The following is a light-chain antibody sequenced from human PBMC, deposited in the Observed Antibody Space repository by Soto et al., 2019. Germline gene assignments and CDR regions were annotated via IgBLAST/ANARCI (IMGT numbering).Light chain of an antibody. J-gene: IGKJ1*01. CDR2: AAS. V-gene: IGKV1-9*01. CDR3: QHPKWA. Sequence: IQLTQSPSSLSAYVGDRVTITCRASQDISGYVAWYQQRPGRAPQLLIYAASALQTGVPSRFSGSGSGTDFTLTITSLQPEDFGTYYCQHPKWAFGQGTKVNIK. CDR1: QDISGY.